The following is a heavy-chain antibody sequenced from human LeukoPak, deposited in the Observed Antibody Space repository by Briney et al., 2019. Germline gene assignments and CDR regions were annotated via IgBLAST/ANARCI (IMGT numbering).Heavy chain of an antibody. CDR1: GGTFSSYA. Sequence: SVKVSCKASGGTFSSYAISWVRQAPGQGLEWMGRIIPILGIANYAQKFQGRVTITADKSTSTAYMELSSLRSEDTAVYYCATPSLVAAAALDAFDIWGQGTMVTVSS. CDR2: IIPILGIA. V-gene: IGHV1-69*04. CDR3: ATPSLVAAAALDAFDI. D-gene: IGHD6-13*01. J-gene: IGHJ3*02.